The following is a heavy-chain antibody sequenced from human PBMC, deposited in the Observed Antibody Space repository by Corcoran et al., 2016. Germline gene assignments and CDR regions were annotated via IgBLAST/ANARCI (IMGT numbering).Heavy chain of an antibody. Sequence: QVHLVESGGGVVQPGRSLRLSCAASGFTFSSYGMNWVRQAPGEGLEWVAVISYDGSNKYYADSVKGRFTISRVNSKNTLYLQMNSRRAEDTAVYYCAKEQIIVVGPAATPDRTRGMDVWGQGTTVTVSS. CDR2: ISYDGSNK. V-gene: IGHV3-30*18. J-gene: IGHJ6*02. CDR1: GFTFSSYG. CDR3: AKEQIIVVGPAATPDRTRGMDV. D-gene: IGHD2-2*01.